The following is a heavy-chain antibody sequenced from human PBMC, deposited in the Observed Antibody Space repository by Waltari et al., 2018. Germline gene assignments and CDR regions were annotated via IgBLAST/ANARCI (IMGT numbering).Heavy chain of an antibody. CDR1: GFTFDDYA. Sequence: EVQLVESGGGLVQPGRSLRLSCAASGFTFDDYARHWVRQAPGKGLGLVSGISWNSGSIGYADSVKGRFTISRDNAKNSLYLQMNSLRAEDTALYYCATSTIFGVVIRDYWGQGTLVTVSS. CDR3: ATSTIFGVVIRDY. D-gene: IGHD3-3*01. V-gene: IGHV3-9*01. CDR2: ISWNSGSI. J-gene: IGHJ4*02.